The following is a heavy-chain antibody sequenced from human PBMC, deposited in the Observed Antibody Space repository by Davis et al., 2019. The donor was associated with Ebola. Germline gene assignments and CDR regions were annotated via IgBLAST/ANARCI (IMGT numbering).Heavy chain of an antibody. V-gene: IGHV4-39*01. Sequence: PSETLSLTCTVSGGSISSSSYYWGWIRQPPGKGLEWIGSIYYSGSTYYNPSLKSRVTISVDTSKNQFSLKLSSVTAADTAVYYCARGKAQLRLYYYYGMDVWGQGTTVTVSS. CDR1: GGSISSSSYY. CDR3: ARGKAQLRLYYYYGMDV. D-gene: IGHD5-12*01. CDR2: IYYSGST. J-gene: IGHJ6*02.